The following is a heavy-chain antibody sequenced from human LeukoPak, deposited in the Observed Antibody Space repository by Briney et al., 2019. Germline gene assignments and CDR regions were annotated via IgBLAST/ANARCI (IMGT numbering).Heavy chain of an antibody. Sequence: SETLSLTCTVSGGSISSYYWSWIRQPPGKGLEWIGYIYYSGSTNYNPSLKSRVTISVDTSKNQFSLKLSSVTAADTAVYYCARVYGSGEDPFDYWGQGTLVTVSS. CDR2: IYYSGST. D-gene: IGHD3-10*01. J-gene: IGHJ4*02. CDR3: ARVYGSGEDPFDY. CDR1: GGSISSYY. V-gene: IGHV4-59*01.